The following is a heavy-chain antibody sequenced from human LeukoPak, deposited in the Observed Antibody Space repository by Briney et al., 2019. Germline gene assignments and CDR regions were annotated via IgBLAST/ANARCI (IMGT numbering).Heavy chain of an antibody. Sequence: GWSLRLSCAASGFTFDDYAMHWVRQAPGKGLEWVSGISWNSGSIGYADSVKGRFTISRDNAKNSLYLQMNSLRAEDMALYYCAKGAVEVPDTGAYFDYWGQGTLVTVSS. CDR3: AKGAVEVPDTGAYFDY. J-gene: IGHJ4*02. V-gene: IGHV3-9*03. CDR2: ISWNSGSI. D-gene: IGHD2-2*01. CDR1: GFTFDDYA.